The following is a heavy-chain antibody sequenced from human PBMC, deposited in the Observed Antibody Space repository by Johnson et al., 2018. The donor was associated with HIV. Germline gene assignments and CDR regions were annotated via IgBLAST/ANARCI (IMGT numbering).Heavy chain of an antibody. J-gene: IGHJ3*02. Sequence: VHLVESGRCVVRPGGSLRRSCAAPGFPFDVYGMTSVRQPPGKGLEWVSCINWNAGSTGYADSVKGRFTISRDNSKNTLYIQMNSLRAEDTAVYYCALVFGALPGAFDIWGQGTLVTVSS. CDR3: ALVFGALPGAFDI. D-gene: IGHD3-16*01. CDR1: GFPFDVYG. CDR2: INWNAGST. V-gene: IGHV3-20*04.